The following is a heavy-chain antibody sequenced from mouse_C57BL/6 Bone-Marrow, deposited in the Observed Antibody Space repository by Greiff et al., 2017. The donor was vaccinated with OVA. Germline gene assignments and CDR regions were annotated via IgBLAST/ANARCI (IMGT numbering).Heavy chain of an antibody. CDR2: IDPSDSYT. CDR1: GYTFTSYW. D-gene: IGHD3-1*01. J-gene: IGHJ4*01. CDR3: ARLGGHSSGYDYAMDY. Sequence: QVQLQQSGAELVMPGASVKLSCKASGYTFTSYWMHWVKKRPGQGLEWIGEIDPSDSYTNYNQKFKGKSTLTVDKSSNHASLQLSSLTSEASAVYNYARLGGHSSGYDYAMDYWGQGTSVTVSS. V-gene: IGHV1-69*01.